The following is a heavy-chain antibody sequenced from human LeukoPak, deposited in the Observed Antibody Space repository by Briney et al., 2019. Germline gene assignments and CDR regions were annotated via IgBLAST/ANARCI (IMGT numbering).Heavy chain of an antibody. Sequence: PSETLSLTCAVYGGSFSGYYWSWIRQPPGKGLEWIGEINHSGSTNYNPSLKSRVTISVDTSKNQFSLKLSSVTAADTAVYYCARDGRYFDWLPGTFDIWGQGTMVTVSS. CDR2: INHSGST. CDR3: ARDGRYFDWLPGTFDI. V-gene: IGHV4-34*01. D-gene: IGHD3-9*01. J-gene: IGHJ3*02. CDR1: GGSFSGYY.